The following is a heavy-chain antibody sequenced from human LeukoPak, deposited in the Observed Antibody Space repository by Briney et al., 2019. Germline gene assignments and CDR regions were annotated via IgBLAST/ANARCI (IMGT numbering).Heavy chain of an antibody. D-gene: IGHD5-18*01. CDR1: GGTFSSYA. Sequence: SLKVSCKASGGTFSSYAISWARQAPRPGHERVGRINPNFGTGNYERKLQGSVTTTADKSTSTHYIELSSLGSEEAAVYYCGGAFPTHSYDYGTFDYWGQGTLVTVSS. CDR2: INPNFGTG. V-gene: IGHV1-69*06. J-gene: IGHJ4*02. CDR3: GGAFPTHSYDYGTFDY.